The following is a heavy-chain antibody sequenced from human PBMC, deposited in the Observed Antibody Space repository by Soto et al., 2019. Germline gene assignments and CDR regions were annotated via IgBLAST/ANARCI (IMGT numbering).Heavy chain of an antibody. CDR3: AKGRGDCSYCMDV. J-gene: IGHJ6*02. CDR1: GFTLSSYP. CDR2: TTGSGDTT. D-gene: IGHD2-21*02. Sequence: PVGSLRLSFAAPGFTLSSYPMGWVRQAPGKGLEWVSATTGSGDTTNYADSVKGRFTISRDNSKNTLYLQMNSLRAEDTAVYYCAKGRGDCSYCMDVWGQGTTVTVSS. V-gene: IGHV3-23*01.